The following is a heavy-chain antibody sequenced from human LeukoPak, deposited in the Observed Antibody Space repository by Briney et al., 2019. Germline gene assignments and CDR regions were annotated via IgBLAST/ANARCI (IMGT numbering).Heavy chain of an antibody. Sequence: SETLSLTCTVSGGSISSSSYYCGWIRQPPGKGLEWIGSIYYSGSTYYNPSLKSRVTISVDTSKNQFSLKLSSVTAADTAVYYCARDDGLGTFDYWGQGTLVTVSS. CDR2: IYYSGST. CDR1: GGSISSSSYY. V-gene: IGHV4-39*07. CDR3: ARDDGLGTFDY. D-gene: IGHD1-1*01. J-gene: IGHJ4*02.